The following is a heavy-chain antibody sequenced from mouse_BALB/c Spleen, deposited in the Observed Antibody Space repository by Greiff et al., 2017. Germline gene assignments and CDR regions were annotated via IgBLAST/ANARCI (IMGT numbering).Heavy chain of an antibody. J-gene: IGHJ2*01. D-gene: IGHD4-1*01. Sequence: ESGPGLVKPSQSLSLTCTVTGYSITSDYAWNWIRQFPGNKLEWMGYISYSGSTSYNPSLKSRISITRDTSKNQFFLQLNSVTTEDTATYYCARGGTADYWGQGTTLTVPS. CDR3: ARGGTADY. CDR1: GYSITSDYA. V-gene: IGHV3-2*02. CDR2: ISYSGST.